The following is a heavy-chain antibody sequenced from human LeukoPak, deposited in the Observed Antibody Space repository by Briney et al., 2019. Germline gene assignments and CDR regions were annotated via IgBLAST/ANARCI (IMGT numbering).Heavy chain of an antibody. CDR2: IRGKAYGSTT. CDR1: GFTFGDYA. D-gene: IGHD5-18*01. CDR3: NKYSGRIDY. V-gene: IGHV3-49*03. J-gene: IGHJ4*02. Sequence: GGSLRLSCTSSGFTFGDYAMSWFRQAPGKGLEWVAFIRGKAYGSTTEYAASVKGRFIISRDDSKSIAYLQMSSPKTEDTAVYFCNKYSGRIDYWGQGTLVTVSS.